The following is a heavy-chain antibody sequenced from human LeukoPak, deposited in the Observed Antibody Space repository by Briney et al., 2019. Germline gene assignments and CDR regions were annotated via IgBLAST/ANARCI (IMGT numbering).Heavy chain of an antibody. CDR2: IYYSGST. D-gene: IGHD6-13*01. V-gene: IGHV4-39*07. J-gene: IGHJ6*03. Sequence: SETLSLTCTVSGGSISSSSYYWGWIRQPPGKELEWIVSIYYSGSTNYNPSLKSRVAISVDTSKNQFSLKLSSVTAADTAVYYCARGVGGIAAAGSRYYYYYYMDVWGKGTTVTVSS. CDR3: ARGVGGIAAAGSRYYYYYYMDV. CDR1: GGSISSSSYY.